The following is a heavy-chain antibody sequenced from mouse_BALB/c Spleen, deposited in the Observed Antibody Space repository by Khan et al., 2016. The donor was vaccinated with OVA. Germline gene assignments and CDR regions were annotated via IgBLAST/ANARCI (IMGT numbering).Heavy chain of an antibody. D-gene: IGHD4-1*01. CDR2: ITNSGSI. CDR1: GYSITRDYA. Sequence: EVQLQESGPGLVKPSQSLSLTCTVTGYSITRDYAWNWIRQFPGNKLEWMGYITNSGSINYNPSLKSRISIARDTATNRFFQQWNSVTTEDTATDYGASERGRYYALDDRGQGTSGTVSS. CDR3: ASERGRYYALDD. J-gene: IGHJ4*01. V-gene: IGHV3-2*02.